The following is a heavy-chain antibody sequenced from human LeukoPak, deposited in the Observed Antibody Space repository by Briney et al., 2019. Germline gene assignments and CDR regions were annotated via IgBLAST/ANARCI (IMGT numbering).Heavy chain of an antibody. CDR1: GGSISSGGYY. Sequence: SQTLSLTCTVSGGSISSGGYYWSWIRQHPGKGLEWIGYIYYSGSTYYNPSLKSRVTISVDTSKNQFSLKLSSVTAADTAVYYCARGQRGYSYGLSDYWGQGTLVTVSS. CDR3: ARGQRGYSYGLSDY. D-gene: IGHD5-18*01. J-gene: IGHJ4*02. V-gene: IGHV4-31*03. CDR2: IYYSGST.